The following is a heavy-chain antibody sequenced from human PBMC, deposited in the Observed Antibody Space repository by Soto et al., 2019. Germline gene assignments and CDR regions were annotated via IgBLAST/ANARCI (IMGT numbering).Heavy chain of an antibody. CDR2: ICSSGST. CDR1: GGSISSCDYY. V-gene: IGHV4-39*01. J-gene: IGHJ4*02. Sequence: QLQLQESGPGLVKPSETLSLTCTVSGGSISSCDYYWGWVRQPPGKGLAWIGSICSSGSTYYNPSLKSRVTISVDTSKNQFSLRLSSATAADTAVYYCARHRRETGTYAQPLDYWGQGTLVTVSS. D-gene: IGHD1-1*01. CDR3: ARHRRETGTYAQPLDY.